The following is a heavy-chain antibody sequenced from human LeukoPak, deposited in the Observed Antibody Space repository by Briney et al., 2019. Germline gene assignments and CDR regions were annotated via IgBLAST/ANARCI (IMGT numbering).Heavy chain of an antibody. J-gene: IGHJ6*04. D-gene: IGHD4-11*01. CDR1: GGSFSGYY. CDR3: ARDRTTTVTFTHPFPDV. Sequence: PSETLSLTCAVYGGSFSGYYWSWIRQPPGKGLEWIGEINHSGSTNYNPSLKSRVTISVDTSKNQFSLKLSSVTAADTAVYYCARDRTTTVTFTHPFPDVWGKGTTVTVSS. V-gene: IGHV4-34*01. CDR2: INHSGST.